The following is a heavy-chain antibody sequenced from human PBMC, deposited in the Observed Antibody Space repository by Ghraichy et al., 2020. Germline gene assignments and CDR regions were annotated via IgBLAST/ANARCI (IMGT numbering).Heavy chain of an antibody. J-gene: IGHJ3*02. D-gene: IGHD3-22*01. Sequence: SVKVSCKASGGTFSSYAISWVRQAPGQGLEWMGGIIPIFGTANYAQKFQGRVTITADESTSTAYMELSSLRSEDTAVYYCAREGTNYYDSSGYSGYAFDIWGQGTMVTVSS. CDR1: GGTFSSYA. CDR3: AREGTNYYDSSGYSGYAFDI. CDR2: IIPIFGTA. V-gene: IGHV1-69*13.